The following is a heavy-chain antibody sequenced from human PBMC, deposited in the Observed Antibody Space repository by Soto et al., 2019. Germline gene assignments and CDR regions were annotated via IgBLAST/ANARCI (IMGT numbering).Heavy chain of an antibody. CDR3: ARRPWGGYDI. CDR1: GDSISSYF. V-gene: IGHV4-59*08. CDR2: IYNSGRT. D-gene: IGHD5-12*01. Sequence: QVQLQESGPGLVKPSETLSLTCTVSGDSISSYFWNWIRQPPGKGLEWIGYIYNSGRTNYNPSLKRRVTISVDTSQRQFSLKLISVTAADTAIYYCARRPWGGYDIWGQGTLVTVSS. J-gene: IGHJ4*02.